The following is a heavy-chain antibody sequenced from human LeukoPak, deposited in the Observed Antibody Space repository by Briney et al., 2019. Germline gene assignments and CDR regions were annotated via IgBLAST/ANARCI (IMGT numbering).Heavy chain of an antibody. CDR2: ISDSGTT. CDR1: RGSIINYY. Sequence: SETLSLTCAVSRGSIINYYWTWVQQSAGKGLEWIGRISDSGTTDYNPSLRSRVVMSVDTSKNQFSLTLMSVTAADTAVYYCAGRTGHNLLDHWGQGIQVTVSS. D-gene: IGHD1-14*01. CDR3: AGRTGHNLLDH. J-gene: IGHJ4*02. V-gene: IGHV4-4*07.